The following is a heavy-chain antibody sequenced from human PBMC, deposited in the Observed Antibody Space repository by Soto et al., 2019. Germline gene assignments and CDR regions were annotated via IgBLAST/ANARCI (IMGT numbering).Heavy chain of an antibody. CDR2: INSDGSST. J-gene: IGHJ6*02. V-gene: IGHV3-74*01. CDR1: GFTFSSYW. Sequence: GGSLRLSCAASGFTFSSYWMHWVRQAPGKGLVWVSRINSDGSSTSYADSVKGRFTISRDNAKNTLYLQMNSLRAEDTAVYYCPSDDEEASPYYYYGLDLWGQGTTVTVSS. CDR3: PSDDEEASPYYYYGLDL. D-gene: IGHD1-26*01.